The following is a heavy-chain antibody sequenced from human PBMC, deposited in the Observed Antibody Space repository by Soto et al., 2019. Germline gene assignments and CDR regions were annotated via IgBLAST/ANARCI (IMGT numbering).Heavy chain of an antibody. CDR2: IYHSGST. J-gene: IGHJ4*02. Sequence: QLQRQESGSGLVKPSQTLSLTCAVSGGSISSGGYSWSWIRQPPGKGLEWIGYIYHSGSTYYNPSLKSRVTISVDRSKNQFSLKLSSVTAADTAVYYCAREAYGDPPDYWGQGTLVTVSS. D-gene: IGHD4-17*01. V-gene: IGHV4-30-2*01. CDR1: GGSISSGGYS. CDR3: AREAYGDPPDY.